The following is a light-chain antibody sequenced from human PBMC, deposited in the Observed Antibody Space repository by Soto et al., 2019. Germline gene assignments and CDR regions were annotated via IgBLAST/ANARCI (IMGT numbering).Light chain of an antibody. V-gene: IGLV2-14*01. CDR2: EVS. CDR3: SSYTSSSTLV. CDR1: SSDVGGYNY. Sequence: QSALTQPASVSGSPGQSITISCTGNSSDVGGYNYVSWYQQHPGKAPKLMIYEVSNRHSGVSNRFSGSKSGNTTSLTISGLQAEDEDDYYCSSYTSSSTLVFGGGTKLTVL. J-gene: IGLJ2*01.